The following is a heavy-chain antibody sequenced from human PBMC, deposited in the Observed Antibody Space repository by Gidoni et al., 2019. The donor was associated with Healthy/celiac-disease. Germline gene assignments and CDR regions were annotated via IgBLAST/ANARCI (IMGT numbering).Heavy chain of an antibody. V-gene: IGHV1-69*01. CDR1: GGTFSSYA. CDR2: IIPIFGTA. Sequence: QVQLVQSGAEVTKPGSSVKVSCKASGGTFSSYAISWVRQAPGQGLEWMGGIIPIFGTANYAQKFQGRVTITADESTSTAYMELSSLRSEDTAVYYCARPGLSSSSGLDYYYGMDVWGQGTTVTVSS. CDR3: ARPGLSSSSGLDYYYGMDV. D-gene: IGHD6-6*01. J-gene: IGHJ6*02.